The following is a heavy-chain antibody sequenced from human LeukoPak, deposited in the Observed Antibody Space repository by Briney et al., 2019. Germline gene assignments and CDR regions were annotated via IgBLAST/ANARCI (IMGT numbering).Heavy chain of an antibody. D-gene: IGHD3-10*01. V-gene: IGHV4-34*01. CDR2: INHSGST. J-gene: IGHJ4*02. CDR3: AGGGYYYGSGRREPFDY. CDR1: GGSISNYY. Sequence: SETLSLTCTVSGGSISNYYWSWIRQPPGKGLEWIGEINHSGSTNYNPSLKSRVTISVDTSKNQFSLKLSSVTAADTAVYYCAGGGYYYGSGRREPFDYWGQGTLVTVSS.